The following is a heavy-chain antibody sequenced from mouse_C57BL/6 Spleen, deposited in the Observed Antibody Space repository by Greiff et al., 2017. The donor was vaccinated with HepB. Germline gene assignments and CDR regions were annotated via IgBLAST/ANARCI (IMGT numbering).Heavy chain of an antibody. CDR1: GYAFTNYL. Sequence: VQLQESGAELVRPGTSVKVSCKASGYAFTNYLIGWVKQRPGQGLEWIGVINPGSGGTNYNEKFKGKATLTADKSSSTAYMQLSSLTSEDSAVYFCAREVAGVATGYFDYWGQGTTLTVSS. J-gene: IGHJ2*01. D-gene: IGHD1-1*01. CDR3: AREVAGVATGYFDY. CDR2: INPGSGGT. V-gene: IGHV1-54*01.